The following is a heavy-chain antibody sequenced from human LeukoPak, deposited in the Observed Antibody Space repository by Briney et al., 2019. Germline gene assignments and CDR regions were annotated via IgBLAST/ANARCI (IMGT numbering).Heavy chain of an antibody. CDR3: ARLGYSGSYRGVDY. D-gene: IGHD1-26*01. CDR1: GYTFTGYY. V-gene: IGHV1-2*02. Sequence: ASVKVSCKASGYTFTGYYMHWVRQAPGQGLEWMGWINPNSGGTNYAQKFQGRVTMTRDTSISTAYMELSRLRSDDTAVYYCARLGYSGSYRGVDYWGQGTLVTVSS. CDR2: INPNSGGT. J-gene: IGHJ4*02.